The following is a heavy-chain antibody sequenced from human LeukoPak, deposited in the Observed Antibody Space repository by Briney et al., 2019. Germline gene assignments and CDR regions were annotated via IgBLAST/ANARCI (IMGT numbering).Heavy chain of an antibody. CDR2: IKQDGSEK. D-gene: IGHD6-13*01. CDR1: GFTFSSYW. CDR3: ARVRAAAGDYFDY. Sequence: GGSLRLSCAASGFTFSSYWMSWVRQAPGKGLEWVANIKQDGSEKYYVDSVKGRFTISRDNAKNSLYLQMNSLRAEDTAVYYCARVRAAAGDYFDYWGQGTLVTVSS. V-gene: IGHV3-7*01. J-gene: IGHJ4*02.